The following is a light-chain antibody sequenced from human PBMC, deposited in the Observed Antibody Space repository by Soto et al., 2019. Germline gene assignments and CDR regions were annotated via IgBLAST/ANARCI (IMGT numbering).Light chain of an antibody. CDR1: QNVLYKSNNENY. Sequence: DIVMTQSPDSLAVSLGERATINCKSSQNVLYKSNNENYLAWFQQKPGQPPKLLGYWASTRKSGVPDRFTGSGSGSDFTLTISSPQAEDVAVYYCQPYYSTPPYTFGQGTKLEI. CDR2: WAS. CDR3: QPYYSTPPYT. J-gene: IGKJ2*01. V-gene: IGKV4-1*01.